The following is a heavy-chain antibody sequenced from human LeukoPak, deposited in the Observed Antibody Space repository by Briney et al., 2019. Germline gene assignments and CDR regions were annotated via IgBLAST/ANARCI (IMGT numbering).Heavy chain of an antibody. Sequence: SETLSLTCTVSGGSIRSYYWSWIRQPPGKGLEWIGYIYYSGSTNYNPSLKSRVTISVDTSKNQFSLKLSSVTAADTAVYYCARDKKDYCDSSGYYYFAFDIWGQGTMVSVSS. CDR2: IYYSGST. J-gene: IGHJ3*02. V-gene: IGHV4-59*01. CDR3: ARDKKDYCDSSGYYYFAFDI. CDR1: GGSIRSYY. D-gene: IGHD3-22*01.